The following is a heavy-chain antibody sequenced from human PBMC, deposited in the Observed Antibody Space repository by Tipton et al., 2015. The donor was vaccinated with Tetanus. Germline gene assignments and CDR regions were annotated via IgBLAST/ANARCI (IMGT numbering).Heavy chain of an antibody. V-gene: IGHV4-39*07. J-gene: IGHJ1*01. CDR1: GASIISSSYF. Sequence: LRLSCTVSGASIISSSYFWGWIRQPPGKGLEWIGHIFYSGSTHYNPSLESRVTMSVDTSKNQFSLKMTSVTAADTAVYYCAGVTAQRTELYFEHWGQGTQVTVSS. CDR3: AGVTAQRTELYFEH. CDR2: IFYSGST. D-gene: IGHD2-8*02.